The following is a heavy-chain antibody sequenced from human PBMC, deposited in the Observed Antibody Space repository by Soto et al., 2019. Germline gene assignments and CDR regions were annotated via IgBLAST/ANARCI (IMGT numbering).Heavy chain of an antibody. CDR1: GGSISSSNW. D-gene: IGHD3-3*01. J-gene: IGHJ6*02. CDR3: ARDNRGYDFWSGYQIPVYYYYGMDV. V-gene: IGHV4-4*02. Sequence: SETLSLTCAVSGGSISSSNWWSWVRQPPGKGLEWIGEIYHSGSTNYNPSLKSRVTISVDKSKNQFSLKLSSVTAADTAVYYCARDNRGYDFWSGYQIPVYYYYGMDVWGQGTTVTVSS. CDR2: IYHSGST.